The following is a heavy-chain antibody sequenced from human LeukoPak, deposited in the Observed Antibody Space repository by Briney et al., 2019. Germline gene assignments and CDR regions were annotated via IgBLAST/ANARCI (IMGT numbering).Heavy chain of an antibody. CDR1: GGSISSSNW. V-gene: IGHV4-4*02. CDR3: ARISNRVLRYFVWSLAGMDV. CDR2: IYHSGST. Sequence: SGTLSLTCAVSGGSISSSNWWSWVRQPPGKGLEWLGEIYHSGSTNYNPSLKSRLTISVDKSKNQFSLKLSPVTAADTAVYYCARISNRVLRYFVWSLAGMDVWGKGTTVTVSS. J-gene: IGHJ6*04. D-gene: IGHD3-9*01.